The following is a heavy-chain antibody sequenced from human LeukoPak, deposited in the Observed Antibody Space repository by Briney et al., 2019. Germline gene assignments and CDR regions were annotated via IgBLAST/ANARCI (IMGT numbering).Heavy chain of an antibody. CDR1: A. Sequence: AXSWVRQXXXXGLEWVSAISGSGGSTYYADSVKGRFTISRDNSKNTLYLQMNSLRAEDTAVYYCAKDLSIYDHWGQGTLVTVSS. J-gene: IGHJ4*02. V-gene: IGHV3-23*01. D-gene: IGHD2/OR15-2a*01. CDR2: ISGSGGST. CDR3: AKDLSIYDH.